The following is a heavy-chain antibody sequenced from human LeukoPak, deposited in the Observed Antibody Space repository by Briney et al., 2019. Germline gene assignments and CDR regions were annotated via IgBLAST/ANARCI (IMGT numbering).Heavy chain of an antibody. J-gene: IGHJ4*02. V-gene: IGHV4-61*02. D-gene: IGHD2-15*01. Sequence: SETLSLTCTVSGGSLSSGSYYWSWIRQPAGKGLEWIGRIYTSVSTNYNPSLKSRVTISVDTSKNQFSLKLSSVTAADTAVYYCVKGVVGATAPAYWGQGILVTVSS. CDR3: VKGVVGATAPAY. CDR2: IYTSVST. CDR1: GGSLSSGSYY.